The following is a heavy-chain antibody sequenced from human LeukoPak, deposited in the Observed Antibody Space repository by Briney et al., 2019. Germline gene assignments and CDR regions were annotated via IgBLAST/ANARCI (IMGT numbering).Heavy chain of an antibody. CDR2: ISAYNGNT. J-gene: IGHJ6*03. CDR1: GYTFTSYG. CDR3: ARLPPLNDYGDEMGYYYYYMDV. Sequence: GASVKVSCKASGYTFTSYGISWVRQAPGQGLEWMGWISAYNGNTNYAQKLQGRVTTTTDTSTSTAYMELRSLRSEDTAVYYCARLPPLNDYGDEMGYYYYYMDVWGKGTTVTVSS. D-gene: IGHD4-17*01. V-gene: IGHV1-18*01.